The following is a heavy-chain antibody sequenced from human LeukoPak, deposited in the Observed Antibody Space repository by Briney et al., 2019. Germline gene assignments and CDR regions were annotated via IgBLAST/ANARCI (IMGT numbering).Heavy chain of an antibody. CDR2: ISSSGSTI. CDR3: ARDLGQQQPNAFDI. Sequence: GGSLRLSCAASGFTFSSYEMNWVRQAPGKGLEWVSYISSSGSTIYYADSVKGRFTISRDNAKNSLYLQMNSLRAEDTAVYYCARDLGQQQPNAFDIWGQGTMVTVSS. D-gene: IGHD6-13*01. J-gene: IGHJ3*02. V-gene: IGHV3-48*03. CDR1: GFTFSSYE.